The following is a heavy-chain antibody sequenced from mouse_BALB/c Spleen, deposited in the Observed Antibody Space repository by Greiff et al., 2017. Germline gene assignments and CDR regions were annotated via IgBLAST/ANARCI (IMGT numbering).Heavy chain of an antibody. J-gene: IGHJ2*01. CDR2: ISSGGSYT. D-gene: IGHD2-1*01. Sequence: EVKLMESGGGLVKPGGSLKLSCAASGFTFSSYAMSWVRQSPEKRLEWVAEISSGGSYTYYPDTVTGRFTISRDNAKNTLYLEMSSLKSEDTAMYYCAKGGLYGNPFYFDYWGQGTTLTVSS. CDR3: AKGGLYGNPFYFDY. CDR1: GFTFSSYA. V-gene: IGHV5-9-4*01.